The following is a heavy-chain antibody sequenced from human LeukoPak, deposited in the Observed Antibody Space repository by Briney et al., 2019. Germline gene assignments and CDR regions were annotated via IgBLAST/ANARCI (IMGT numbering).Heavy chain of an antibody. CDR2: INYSGST. J-gene: IGHJ4*02. V-gene: IGHV4-34*01. D-gene: IGHD5-18*01. CDR3: ARGRRDTAMVTGPYYFDF. Sequence: PSETLSLTCAVYGGSFSGYYWSWIRQPPGKGLEWIGEINYSGSTNYNPSLKSRVTISVDTSKNQFSLKLSSVTAADTAVYYCARGRRDTAMVTGPYYFDFWGQGTLVTVSS. CDR1: GGSFSGYY.